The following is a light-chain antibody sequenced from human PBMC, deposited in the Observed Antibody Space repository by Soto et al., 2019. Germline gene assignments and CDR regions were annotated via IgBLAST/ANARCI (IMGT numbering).Light chain of an antibody. CDR2: EVS. CDR3: SSYTSSSTL. Sequence: QSVLTQPASVSVSPGQSITISCTGTSSDVGSYNYVSWYQQHPGKAPKLMIYEVSDRPSGISSRFSGSKSGNTASLTISGLQTEDEADYYCSSYTSSSTLFGTGTKLTVL. J-gene: IGLJ1*01. V-gene: IGLV2-14*01. CDR1: SSDVGSYNY.